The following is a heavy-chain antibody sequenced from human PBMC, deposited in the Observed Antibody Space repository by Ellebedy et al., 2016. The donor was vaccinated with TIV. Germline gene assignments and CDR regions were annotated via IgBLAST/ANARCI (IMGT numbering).Heavy chain of an antibody. CDR1: VESFSGYY. CDR2: INHSGST. CDR3: ARGRRYYESSGYYLDY. Sequence: GSLRLXXAVYVESFSGYYWSWIRQPPGKGLEWVGEINHSGSTNYNPSLKSRVTISADKTKNQFSLKLSSVTAADTAVYYCARGRRYYESSGYYLDYWGQGTLATVSS. V-gene: IGHV4-34*01. D-gene: IGHD3-22*01. J-gene: IGHJ4*02.